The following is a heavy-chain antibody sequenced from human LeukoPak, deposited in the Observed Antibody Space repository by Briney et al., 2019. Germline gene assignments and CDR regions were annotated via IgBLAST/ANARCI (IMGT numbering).Heavy chain of an antibody. CDR1: GGSISSYY. J-gene: IGHJ5*02. CDR3: ARASSGWYNWFDP. Sequence: MPSETLSLTCTVSGGSISSYYWSWIRQPPGKGLEWIGYIYYSGSTYYNPSLRSRVTISVDTSKNQFSLKLSSVTAADTAVYYCARASSGWYNWFDPWGQGTLVTVSS. D-gene: IGHD6-19*01. CDR2: IYYSGST. V-gene: IGHV4-59*01.